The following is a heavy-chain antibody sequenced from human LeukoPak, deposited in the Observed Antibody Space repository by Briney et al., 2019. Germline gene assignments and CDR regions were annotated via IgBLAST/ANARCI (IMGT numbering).Heavy chain of an antibody. CDR2: IIPILGIA. D-gene: IGHD1-26*01. CDR1: GGTFRSYA. CDR3: ARDRPLGIVGAKYYYYYGMDV. Sequence: SVKVSCKASGGTFRSYAISWVRQAPGQGLEWMGSIIPILGIANYAQKFQGRVTITADKSTSTAYMELSSLRSEDTAVYYCARDRPLGIVGAKYYYYYGMDVWGQGTTVTVSS. J-gene: IGHJ6*02. V-gene: IGHV1-69*04.